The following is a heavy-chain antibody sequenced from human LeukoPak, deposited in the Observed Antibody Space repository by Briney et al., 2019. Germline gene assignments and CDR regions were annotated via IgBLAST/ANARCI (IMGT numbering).Heavy chain of an antibody. CDR2: FDPEDGET. D-gene: IGHD3-22*01. CDR3: ATGGTYYYANTSYHTFDY. V-gene: IGHV1-24*01. J-gene: IGHJ4*02. CDR1: GYTLTELS. Sequence: GASVKVSCKVSGYTLTELSIHWVRLAPGKRLEWMGGFDPEDGETIYAQKFQGRVTMTEDTSTYTANMELSSLRSDNTAVYYSATGGTYYYANTSYHTFDYWGQGTLLTVSS.